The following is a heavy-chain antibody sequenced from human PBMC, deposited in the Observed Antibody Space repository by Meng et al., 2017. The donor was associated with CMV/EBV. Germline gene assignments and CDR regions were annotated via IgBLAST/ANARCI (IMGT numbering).Heavy chain of an antibody. J-gene: IGHJ5*02. CDR1: GYTFTSYG. CDR3: ARDYVEMATIAWFDP. D-gene: IGHD5-24*01. CDR2: ISAYNGNT. V-gene: IGHV1-18*01. Sequence: ASVKVSCKASGYTFTSYGISWVRQAPGQGLEWMGWISAYNGNTNYAQKLQGRVTMTTDTSTSTAYMELRSLISDDTAVYYCARDYVEMATIAWFDPWGQGTLVTVSS.